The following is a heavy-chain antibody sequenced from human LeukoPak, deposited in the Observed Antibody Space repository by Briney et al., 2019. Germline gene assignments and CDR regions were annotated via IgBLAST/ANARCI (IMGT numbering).Heavy chain of an antibody. CDR3: AGDSAQGLF. CDR2: IYYSGST. V-gene: IGHV4-61*01. CDR1: GGSVSSGSYY. D-gene: IGHD6-25*01. Sequence: SETLSLTCTVSGGSVSSGSYYWSWIRQPPGKGLEWIGYIYYSGSTNYNPSLKSRVTISVDTSKNQFSLKLSSVTAADTAVYYCAGDSAQGLFWGQGTLVTVSS. J-gene: IGHJ4*02.